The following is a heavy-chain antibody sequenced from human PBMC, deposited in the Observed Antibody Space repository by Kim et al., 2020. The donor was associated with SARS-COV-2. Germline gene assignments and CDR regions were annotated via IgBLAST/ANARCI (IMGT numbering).Heavy chain of an antibody. D-gene: IGHD2-2*01. Sequence: GGSLRLSCAASGFTFSSYWMSWVRQAPGKGLEWVANIKQDGSEKYYVDSVKGRFTISRDNAKNSLYLQMNSLRAEDTAVYYCARDGGLPAAAPGDYYYYGMDVWGQGTTVTVSS. CDR3: ARDGGLPAAAPGDYYYYGMDV. CDR1: GFTFSSYW. CDR2: IKQDGSEK. V-gene: IGHV3-7*01. J-gene: IGHJ6*02.